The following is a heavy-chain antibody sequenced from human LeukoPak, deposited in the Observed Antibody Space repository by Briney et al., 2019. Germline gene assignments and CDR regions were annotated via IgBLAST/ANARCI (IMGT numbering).Heavy chain of an antibody. Sequence: ASVKVSCKASGYTFTGYYMHWVRQALGQGLEWMGRINPNSGDTSYAQKFQGRVTMTRDTSISAAYMELTRLTSDDTAVYYCARDLIGCGSTTCYFDYWGQGTLVTVSS. CDR2: INPNSGDT. CDR1: GYTFTGYY. D-gene: IGHD2-2*01. CDR3: ARDLIGCGSTTCYFDY. J-gene: IGHJ4*02. V-gene: IGHV1-2*06.